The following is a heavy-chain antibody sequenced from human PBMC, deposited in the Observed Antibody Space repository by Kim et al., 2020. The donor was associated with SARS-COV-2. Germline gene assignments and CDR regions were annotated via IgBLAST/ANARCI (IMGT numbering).Heavy chain of an antibody. CDR1: GFTFSSNW. Sequence: GGSLRLSCAASGFTFSSNWMTWVRQAPGKGLEWVANIKEDGSEKYYVDSVKGRFTISKDNAKNSLFLQMNSLRAEDTAVYYCARGRGSYGYYFDYWGQG. D-gene: IGHD1-26*01. CDR3: ARGRGSYGYYFDY. V-gene: IGHV3-7*01. J-gene: IGHJ4*02. CDR2: IKEDGSEK.